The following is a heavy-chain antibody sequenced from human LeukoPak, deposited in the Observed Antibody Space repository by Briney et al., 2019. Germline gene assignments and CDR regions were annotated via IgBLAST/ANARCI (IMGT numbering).Heavy chain of an antibody. D-gene: IGHD2-2*01. CDR2: ITSSSNMI. J-gene: IGHJ6*03. Sequence: GGSLRLSCAASGFTFSYYSMNWVRLAPGKGLDWVSYITSSSNMIYYADSVKGRFTISRDNAKNSLYLQMNSLRAEDTAVYYCARVDYCGSTSCYRTNYMDVWGRGTTVTVPS. V-gene: IGHV3-48*04. CDR3: ARVDYCGSTSCYRTNYMDV. CDR1: GFTFSYYS.